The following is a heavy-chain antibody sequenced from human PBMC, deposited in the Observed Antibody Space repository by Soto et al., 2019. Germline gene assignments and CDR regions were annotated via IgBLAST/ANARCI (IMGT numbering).Heavy chain of an antibody. D-gene: IGHD6-19*01. CDR1: GYCFTSYL. J-gene: IGHJ4*02. Sequence: GESLKISGKAAGYCFTSYLISWVRQMPGKGREWMGRIDPSDSYTNYSPSFQGHVTISADKSISTAYLQWSSLKASDTAMYYCARLAMWSRYSSGGFDYWGQGSLVTVPS. CDR2: IDPSDSYT. V-gene: IGHV5-10-1*01. CDR3: ARLAMWSRYSSGGFDY.